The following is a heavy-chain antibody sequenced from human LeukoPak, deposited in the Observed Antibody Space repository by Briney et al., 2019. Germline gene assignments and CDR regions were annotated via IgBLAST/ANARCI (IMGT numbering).Heavy chain of an antibody. Sequence: SQTLSLTCAISGDSVSSNSAAWNWIRQSPSRGLEWLGRTCYRSKWYNDYAVSVKSRISINPDTSKNQFSLQLNSVTPEDTAVYYCARGGIDHYDYSGYYRNAFDMWGQGTMVTVSS. D-gene: IGHD3-22*01. CDR1: GDSVSSNSAA. CDR2: TCYRSKWYN. CDR3: ARGGIDHYDYSGYYRNAFDM. J-gene: IGHJ3*02. V-gene: IGHV6-1*01.